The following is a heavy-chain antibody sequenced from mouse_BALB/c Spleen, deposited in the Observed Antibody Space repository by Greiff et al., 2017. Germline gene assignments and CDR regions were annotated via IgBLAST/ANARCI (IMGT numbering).Heavy chain of an antibody. CDR3: ARESPIRTGLFDY. Sequence: QVQLKESGPGLVAPSQSLSITCTVSGFSLTSYGVHWVRQPPGKGLEWLGVIWAGGSTNYNSALMSRLSISKDNSKSQVFLKMNSLQTDDTAMYYCARESPIRTGLFDYWGQGTTLTVSS. V-gene: IGHV2-9*02. CDR1: GFSLTSYG. D-gene: IGHD4-1*01. J-gene: IGHJ2*01. CDR2: IWAGGST.